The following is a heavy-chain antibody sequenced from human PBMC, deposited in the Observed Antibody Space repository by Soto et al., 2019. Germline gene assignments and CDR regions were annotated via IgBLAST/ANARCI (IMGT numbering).Heavy chain of an antibody. J-gene: IGHJ4*02. CDR1: GGSISSGGYY. CDR3: ARSSTSANYFDY. D-gene: IGHD2-2*01. CDR2: IYYSGST. V-gene: IGHV4-31*03. Sequence: SETLSLTCTVSGGSISSGGYYWSWVRQHPGKGLEWIGYIYYSGSTYYNPSLKSRVTISVDTSKNQFSLKLSSVTAADTAVYYCARSSTSANYFDYWGQGTLVTVSS.